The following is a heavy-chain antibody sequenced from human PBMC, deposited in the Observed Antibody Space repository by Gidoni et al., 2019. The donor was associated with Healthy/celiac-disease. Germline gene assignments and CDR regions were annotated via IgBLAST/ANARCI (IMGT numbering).Heavy chain of an antibody. D-gene: IGHD6-13*01. CDR2: ISSSSSYI. Sequence: EVQPVESVGGLVKLVGSRRRSCAASGFPFSSYSMKWVRQAPGKGLEWVSSISSSSSYIYYADSVKGRFTISRDNTKNSLYLQMNSLRAEDTAVYYCARDAQYSSSWYAWGQGTLVTVSS. V-gene: IGHV3-21*01. CDR1: GFPFSSYS. CDR3: ARDAQYSSSWYA. J-gene: IGHJ5*02.